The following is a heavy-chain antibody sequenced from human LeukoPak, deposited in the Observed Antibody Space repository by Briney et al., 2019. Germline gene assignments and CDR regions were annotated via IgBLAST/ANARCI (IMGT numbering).Heavy chain of an antibody. CDR1: GFTFSSYW. Sequence: GGSLRLSCAASGFTFSSYWMSWVRQAPGRGLEWVANIKQDGSEKYYVDSVKGRFTISRDNAKNSLYLQMNSLRAEDTAVYYCARGPLYSSSWYSWFDPWGQGTLVTVSS. V-gene: IGHV3-7*01. D-gene: IGHD6-13*01. J-gene: IGHJ5*02. CDR3: ARGPLYSSSWYSWFDP. CDR2: IKQDGSEK.